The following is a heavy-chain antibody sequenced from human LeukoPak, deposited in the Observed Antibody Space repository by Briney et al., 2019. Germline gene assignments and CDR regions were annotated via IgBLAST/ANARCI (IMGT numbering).Heavy chain of an antibody. J-gene: IGHJ3*01. V-gene: IGHV1-58*02. Sequence: ASVKVYCKTSGFTFTSSVIQWVRQARGQRLEWIGWIVVGSDTTVYAQKFQERVTITRDMSTSTTYMELSSLRSEDTAVYYCAADFGDYYLLLWGQGTMVTVSS. CDR2: IVVGSDTT. CDR1: GFTFTSSV. D-gene: IGHD2-15*01. CDR3: AADFGDYYLLL.